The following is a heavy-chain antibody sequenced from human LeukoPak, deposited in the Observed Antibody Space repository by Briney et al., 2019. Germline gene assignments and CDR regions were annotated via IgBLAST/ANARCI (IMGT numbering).Heavy chain of an antibody. CDR2: IKQDGSEK. CDR1: GFTFSSYW. V-gene: IGHV3-7*01. Sequence: GGSLRLSCAASGFTFSSYWMSWVRQAPGKGLEWVANIKQDGSEKYYVDSVKGRFTISRDNAKNSLYLQMNSLRAEDTAVYYCARDRIAAAGRVPAYFQHWGQGTLVTVSS. CDR3: ARDRIAAAGRVPAYFQH. D-gene: IGHD6-13*01. J-gene: IGHJ1*01.